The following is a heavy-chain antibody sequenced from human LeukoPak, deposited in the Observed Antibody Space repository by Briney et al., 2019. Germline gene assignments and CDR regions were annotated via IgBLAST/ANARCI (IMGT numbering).Heavy chain of an antibody. Sequence: GGSLRLSCEASGFTFNNYALAWVRQSPRKGLEWVSGITGSGGHTYYAHSVKGRFTISRDNSKNTLYLQMYSLRAEDTAVYYCTKDLTDFHYYYTDVWGKGTTVIVSS. CDR2: ITGSGGHT. V-gene: IGHV3-23*01. D-gene: IGHD2-21*02. CDR1: GFTFNNYA. J-gene: IGHJ6*03. CDR3: TKDLTDFHYYYTDV.